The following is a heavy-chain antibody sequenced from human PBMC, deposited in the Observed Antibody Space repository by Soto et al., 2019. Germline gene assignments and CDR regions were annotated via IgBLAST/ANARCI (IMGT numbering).Heavy chain of an antibody. Sequence: PSETLSLTCTVSGGSITSYDWSWIRQSPSRGLEWLGRTYYRSKWYNDYAVSVKGRITINPDTSNNQLSLQLNSVTPDDTAVYYCARLIGNSWLDSWGQGTLVTVS. CDR1: GGSITSYD. V-gene: IGHV6-1*01. J-gene: IGHJ5*01. CDR2: TYYRSKWYN. CDR3: ARLIGNSWLDS. D-gene: IGHD2-8*01.